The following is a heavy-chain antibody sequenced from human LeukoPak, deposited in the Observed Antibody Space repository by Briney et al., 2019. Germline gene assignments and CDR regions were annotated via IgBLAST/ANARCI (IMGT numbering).Heavy chain of an antibody. CDR1: GGSISSSSYY. Sequence: PSETLSLTCTVSGGSISSSSYYWGWIRQPPGKGLEWIGSIHYSGSTNYNPSLKSRVTISVNTSKNQFSLKLSSVTAADTAVYYCARIAYSSSTDYWGQGTLVTVSS. J-gene: IGHJ4*02. CDR2: IHYSGST. D-gene: IGHD6-6*01. V-gene: IGHV4-39*07. CDR3: ARIAYSSSTDY.